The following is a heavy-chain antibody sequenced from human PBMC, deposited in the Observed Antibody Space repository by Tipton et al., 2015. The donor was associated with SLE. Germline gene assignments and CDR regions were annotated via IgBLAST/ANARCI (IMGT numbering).Heavy chain of an antibody. V-gene: IGHV4-30-2*01. D-gene: IGHD4-23*01. CDR2: IYHSGST. CDR3: ARDTDYGGNYFDY. J-gene: IGHJ4*02. CDR1: GGSISSGGYS. Sequence: TLSLTCAVSGGSISSGGYSWSWIRQPPGKGLEWIGYIYHSGSTYYNPSLKSRVTMSVDRSKNQFSLKLSSVTAADTAVYYCARDTDYGGNYFDYWGQGTLVTVSS.